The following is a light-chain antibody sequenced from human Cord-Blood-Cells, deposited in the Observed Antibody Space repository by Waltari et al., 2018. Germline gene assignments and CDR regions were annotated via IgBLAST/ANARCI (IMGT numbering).Light chain of an antibody. Sequence: DIQLTQSPSSLSASVGDRVTIPRQASQYISNYLNWYQQKPGKAPKHLIYYASNLEKGGPSTISGSGAARDYSFTTSSLQPEDIATYYCQQYVNIHPLTFGGGTKVEIK. CDR1: QYISNY. CDR3: QQYVNIHPLT. J-gene: IGKJ4*01. CDR2: YAS. V-gene: IGKV1-33*01.